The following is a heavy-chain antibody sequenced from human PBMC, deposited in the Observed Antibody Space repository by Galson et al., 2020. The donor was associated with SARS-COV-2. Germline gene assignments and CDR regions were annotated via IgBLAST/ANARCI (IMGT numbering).Heavy chain of an antibody. Sequence: ASVKVSCKASGYTFTSYGISWVRQAPGQGLEWMGWISAYNGNTNYAQKLQGRVTMTTDTSTSTAYMELRSLRSDDTAVYYCARVTFDYGSGSYYYYYYGMDVWGQGTTVTVSS. CDR3: ARVTFDYGSGSYYYYYYGMDV. J-gene: IGHJ6*02. CDR1: GYTFTSYG. D-gene: IGHD3-10*01. CDR2: ISAYNGNT. V-gene: IGHV1-18*04.